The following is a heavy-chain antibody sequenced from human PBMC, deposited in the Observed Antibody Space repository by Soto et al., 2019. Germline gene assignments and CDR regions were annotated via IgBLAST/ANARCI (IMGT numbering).Heavy chain of an antibody. Sequence: SETLSLTCTVSGGSISSGDYYWSWIRQPPGKGLEWIGYIYYSGSTYYNPSLKSRVTISVDTSKNQFSLKLSSVTAADTAVYYCARVGATVDWFDPWGQGTLVTVSS. J-gene: IGHJ5*02. CDR2: IYYSGST. CDR1: GGSISSGDYY. CDR3: ARVGATVDWFDP. D-gene: IGHD4-17*01. V-gene: IGHV4-30-4*01.